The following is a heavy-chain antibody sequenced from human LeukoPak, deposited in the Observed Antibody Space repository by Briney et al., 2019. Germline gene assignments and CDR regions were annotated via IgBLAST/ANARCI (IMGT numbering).Heavy chain of an antibody. CDR1: GFTFTGSA. D-gene: IGHD3-22*01. Sequence: SVKVSCKASGFTFTGSAMQWVRQARGQRLEWIGWIVVGSGNTNYAQKFQERVTITRDMSTRTAYMELSSLRSEDTAVYYCAAGLYYYDNSGEFDSWGRGTLVTVSS. CDR2: IVVGSGNT. V-gene: IGHV1-58*02. CDR3: AAGLYYYDNSGEFDS. J-gene: IGHJ4*02.